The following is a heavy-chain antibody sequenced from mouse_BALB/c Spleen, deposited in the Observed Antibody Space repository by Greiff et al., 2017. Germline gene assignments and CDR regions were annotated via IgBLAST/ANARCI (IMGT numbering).Heavy chain of an antibody. J-gene: IGHJ3*01. CDR2: IWAGGST. CDR1: GFSLTSYG. V-gene: IGHV2-9*02. Sequence: QVQLKESGPGLVAPSQSLSITCTVSGFSLTSYGVHWVRQPPGKGLEWLGVIWAGGSTNYNSALMSRLSISKDNSKSQVFLKMNSLQTDDTAMYYCASPRGFYDPFAYWGQGTLVTVSA. CDR3: ASPRGFYDPFAY. D-gene: IGHD2-12*01.